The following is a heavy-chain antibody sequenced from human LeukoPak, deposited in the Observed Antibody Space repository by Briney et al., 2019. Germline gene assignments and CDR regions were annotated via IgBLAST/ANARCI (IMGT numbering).Heavy chain of an antibody. CDR3: ARGSPTGLGNYDAFDI. Sequence: SETLSLTCTVYGESLSGYYWTWIRQPPEKGLEWVGDISHSGRTNYNPSLESRVIILIDTSKNHFSLNLNSVTAADTAVYFYARGSPTGLGNYDAFDIWGQGTMVTVSS. D-gene: IGHD4-17*01. CDR2: ISHSGRT. V-gene: IGHV4-34*01. J-gene: IGHJ3*02. CDR1: GESLSGYY.